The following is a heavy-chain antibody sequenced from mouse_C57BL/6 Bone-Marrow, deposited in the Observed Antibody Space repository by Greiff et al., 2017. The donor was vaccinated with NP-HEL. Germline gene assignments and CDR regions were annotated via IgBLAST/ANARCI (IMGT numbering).Heavy chain of an antibody. V-gene: IGHV1-4*01. CDR2: INPSSGYT. J-gene: IGHJ3*01. CDR3: ARHPYYSNSGVAY. D-gene: IGHD2-5*01. CDR1: GYTFTSYT. Sequence: VQLQQSGAELARPGASVKMSCKASGYTFTSYTMHWVKQRPGQGLEWIGYINPSSGYTKYNQKFKDKATLTADKSSSTAYMQLSRLTSEDSAVYYWARHPYYSNSGVAYWGQGTLVTVSA.